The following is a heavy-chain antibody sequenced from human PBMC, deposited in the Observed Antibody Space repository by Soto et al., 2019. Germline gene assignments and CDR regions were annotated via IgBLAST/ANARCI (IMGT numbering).Heavy chain of an antibody. V-gene: IGHV5-10-1*01. CDR3: AIHDRRGRPSALDP. D-gene: IGHD3-22*01. CDR1: GYSFAGYW. J-gene: IGHJ5*02. CDR2: IDPSDSQT. Sequence: GESLKLSCKGSGYSFAGYWITWVRQKPGKGLEWMGRIDPSDSQTYYSPSFRGHVTISVTKSITTVFLQWSSLRASDTAMYYFAIHDRRGRPSALDPCGQGTLVTVSS.